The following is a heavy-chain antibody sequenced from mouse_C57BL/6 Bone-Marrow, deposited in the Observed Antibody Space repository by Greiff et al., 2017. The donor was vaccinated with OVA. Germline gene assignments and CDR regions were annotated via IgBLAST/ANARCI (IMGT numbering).Heavy chain of an antibody. V-gene: IGHV5-4*03. D-gene: IGHD2-1*01. CDR2: ISDGGSYT. CDR1: GFTFSSYA. Sequence: EVKLVESGGGLVKPGGSLKLSCAASGFTFSSYAMSWVRQTPEKRLEWVATISDGGSYTYYPDNVKGRFTISRDNAKNNLYLQMSHLKSEDTAMYYCARGNYGNYYWGQGTLVTVSA. J-gene: IGHJ3*01. CDR3: ARGNYGNYY.